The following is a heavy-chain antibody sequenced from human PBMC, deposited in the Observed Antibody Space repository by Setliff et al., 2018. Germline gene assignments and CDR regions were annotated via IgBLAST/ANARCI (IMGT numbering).Heavy chain of an antibody. J-gene: IGHJ4*02. V-gene: IGHV4-34*01. CDR2: INHSGTT. CDR1: GGSFSSFY. Sequence: SETLSLTCAVYGGSFSSFYWSWIRQPPGKGLEWIGEINHSGTTNYNPSLKSRVTISVDTSKKQFSLKLSSLTAADTAVYYCAKFGPLDLTGDWAFDNWGQGTLVTVSS. D-gene: IGHD7-27*01. CDR3: AKFGPLDLTGDWAFDN.